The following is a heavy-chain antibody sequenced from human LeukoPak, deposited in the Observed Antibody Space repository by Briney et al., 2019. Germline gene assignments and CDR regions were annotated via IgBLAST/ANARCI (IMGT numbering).Heavy chain of an antibody. J-gene: IGHJ5*02. D-gene: IGHD3-3*01. CDR3: VKGVRYDFWSGPSVYNWFDP. CDR1: GFTFDDYA. V-gene: IGHV3-9*01. Sequence: PGGSLRLSCAASGFTFDDYAMHWVRQAPGKGLEWVPGISWNSDSTGYADSVKGRFTISRDNAKNSLYLQMNSLRAEDTALYYCVKGVRYDFWSGPSVYNWFDPWGQGTLVTVSS. CDR2: ISWNSDST.